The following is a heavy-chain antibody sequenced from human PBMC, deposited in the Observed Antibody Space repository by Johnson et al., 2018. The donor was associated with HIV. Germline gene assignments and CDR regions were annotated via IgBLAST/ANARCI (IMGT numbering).Heavy chain of an antibody. CDR1: GFTFSSYA. CDR3: ARSPGEADAFDI. J-gene: IGHJ3*02. D-gene: IGHD3-10*01. V-gene: IGHV3-13*01. Sequence: VQLVESGGELVQPGGSLRLSCAASGFTFSSYAMHWVRQATGKGLEWVSTIGTAGDTYYPGSVKGRFTVSREDAKNSLYLQMNSLRAEDTAMYYCARSPGEADAFDIWGQGTMVTVSS. CDR2: IGTAGDT.